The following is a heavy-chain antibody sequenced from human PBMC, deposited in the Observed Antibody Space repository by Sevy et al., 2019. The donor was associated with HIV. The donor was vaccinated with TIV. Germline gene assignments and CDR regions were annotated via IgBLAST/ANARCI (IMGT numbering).Heavy chain of an antibody. J-gene: IGHJ4*02. V-gene: IGHV3-21*01. CDR3: ARVGLGDCSGTNCSPNDY. Sequence: GGSLRLSCAASGFIFSGYTMNWVRQAPGKGLEWVSSIISGSSFIYYADSLQGRFIISRDNARKSLYLQMNNLRVEDTAVYYCARVGLGDCSGTNCSPNDYWGQGTLVTVSS. D-gene: IGHD2-2*01. CDR2: IISGSSFI. CDR1: GFIFSGYT.